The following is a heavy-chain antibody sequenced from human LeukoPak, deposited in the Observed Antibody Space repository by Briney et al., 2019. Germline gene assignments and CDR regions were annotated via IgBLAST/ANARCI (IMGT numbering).Heavy chain of an antibody. V-gene: IGHV3-21*01. D-gene: IGHD5-12*01. CDR2: ISTSSNHI. CDR1: GFTFSSYS. CDR3: ARGPSGYHNT. J-gene: IGHJ4*02. Sequence: GSLRLSCAASGFTFSSYSMNWVRQAPGKGLEWVSFISTSSNHIYYADSVKGRFTISRDNSKNSLYLQMNSLRAEDTAVYYCARGPSGYHNTGGQGTLVTVSS.